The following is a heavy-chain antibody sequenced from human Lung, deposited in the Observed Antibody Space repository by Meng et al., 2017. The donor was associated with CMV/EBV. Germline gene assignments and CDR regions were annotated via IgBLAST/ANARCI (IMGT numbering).Heavy chain of an antibody. J-gene: IGHJ4*02. CDR2: IRYDGSNK. Sequence: GGSLRLXXAASGFIFNAYGMHWVRQAPGKGLEWVAFIRYDGSNKNYADSVKGRFTISRDNSKNTVYLQLNSLRVDDSALYYCAKDWGQLVNYFDYWGQGTLVTVSS. D-gene: IGHD6-6*01. CDR1: GFIFNAYG. V-gene: IGHV3-30*02. CDR3: AKDWGQLVNYFDY.